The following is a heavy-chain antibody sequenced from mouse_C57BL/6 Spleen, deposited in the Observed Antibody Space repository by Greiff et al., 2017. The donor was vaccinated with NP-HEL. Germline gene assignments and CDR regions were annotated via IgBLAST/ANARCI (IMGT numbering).Heavy chain of an antibody. CDR1: GYTFTSYW. V-gene: IGHV1-52*01. J-gene: IGHJ2*01. CDR2: IDPSDSET. Sequence: VQLQQSGAELVRPGSSVKLSCKASGYTFTSYWMHWVKQRPIQGLEWIGNIDPSDSETHYNQKFKDKATLTVDKSSSTADMQLSSLTSEDSAVYYCARQDDGYYFDYWGQGTTLTVSA. D-gene: IGHD2-3*01. CDR3: ARQDDGYYFDY.